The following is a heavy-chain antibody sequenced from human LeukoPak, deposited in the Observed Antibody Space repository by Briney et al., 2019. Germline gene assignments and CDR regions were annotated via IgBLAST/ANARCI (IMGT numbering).Heavy chain of an antibody. CDR3: ARYGDPRDWYFDL. V-gene: IGHV3-7*05. CDR1: GFTFSSYW. CDR2: INQDGNEK. D-gene: IGHD4-17*01. Sequence: GGSLRLSCAASGFTFSSYWMSWVRQAPGKGLEWVANINQDGNEKYFVDSVKGRFTISRDNAKNSLYLQMNTLRVEDTAVYYCARYGDPRDWYFDLWGRGTLVTVSS. J-gene: IGHJ2*01.